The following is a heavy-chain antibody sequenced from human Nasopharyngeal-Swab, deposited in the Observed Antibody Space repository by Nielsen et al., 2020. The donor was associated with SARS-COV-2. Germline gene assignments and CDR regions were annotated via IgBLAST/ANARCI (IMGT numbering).Heavy chain of an antibody. Sequence: ASVKVSCKASGYTFTGYYMHWVRQAPGQGLEWMGRINPNSGGTNYAQKFQGRVTMTRDTSISTAYMERSRLRSDGTAVYYCPRWYFEGILTPPRRWLDYWGQGTLVTVSS. J-gene: IGHJ4*02. CDR2: INPNSGGT. CDR1: GYTFTGYY. CDR3: PRWYFEGILTPPRRWLDY. D-gene: IGHD3-9*01. V-gene: IGHV1-2*06.